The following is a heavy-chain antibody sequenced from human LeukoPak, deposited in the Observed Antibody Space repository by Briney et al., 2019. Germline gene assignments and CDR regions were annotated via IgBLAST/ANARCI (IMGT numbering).Heavy chain of an antibody. CDR2: ISANDGRT. CDR3: AKDLRGCSSTSCYGWFDP. D-gene: IGHD2-2*01. J-gene: IGHJ5*02. V-gene: IGHV3-23*01. CDR1: GFTFNNYG. Sequence: PGGSLRLSCAASGFTFNNYGMSWVRQAPGKGLEWVSSISANDGRTYYADSVKGRFTISRDNSKNTLYLQMNSLRAEDTAVYYCAKDLRGCSSTSCYGWFDPWGQGTLVTVSS.